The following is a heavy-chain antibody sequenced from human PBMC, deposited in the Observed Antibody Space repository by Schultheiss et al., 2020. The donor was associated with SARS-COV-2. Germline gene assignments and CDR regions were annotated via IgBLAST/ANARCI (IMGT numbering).Heavy chain of an antibody. D-gene: IGHD7-27*01. CDR2: INPNSGGT. CDR1: GYTFTGYY. V-gene: IGHV1-2*02. CDR3: ARVNWGPEGAFDI. J-gene: IGHJ3*02. Sequence: ASVKVSCKASGYTFTGYYMHWVRQAPGQGLEWMGWINPNSGGTNYAQKLQGRVTMTTDTSTSTAYMELSSLRSDDTAVYYCARVNWGPEGAFDIWGQGTMVTVSS.